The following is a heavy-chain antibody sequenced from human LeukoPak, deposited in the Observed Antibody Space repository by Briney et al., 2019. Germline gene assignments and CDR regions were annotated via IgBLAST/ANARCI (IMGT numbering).Heavy chain of an antibody. CDR1: GYTFTSYG. J-gene: IGHJ4*02. D-gene: IGHD3-22*01. CDR2: ISAYNGNT. Sequence: ASVKVSCKASGYTFTSYGISWVRQAPGQGLEWMGCISAYNGNTNYAQKLQGRVTMTTDTSTSTAYMELRSLRSDDTAVYYCARSSYYDSSGGNQFGYGYWGQGTLVTVSS. V-gene: IGHV1-18*01. CDR3: ARSSYYDSSGGNQFGYGY.